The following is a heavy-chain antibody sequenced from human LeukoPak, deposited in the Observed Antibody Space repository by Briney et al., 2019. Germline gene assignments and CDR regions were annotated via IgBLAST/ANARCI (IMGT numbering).Heavy chain of an antibody. CDR3: ARDGWECGSGRGSDY. CDR1: GFTFSSYE. D-gene: IGHD3-10*01. Sequence: GGSLRLSCAASGFTFSSYEMNWVRQAPGKGLEWVSYISSSGSTIYYADSVKGRFTISRDNAKNSLYLQMNSLRAEDTAVYYCARDGWECGSGRGSDYWGQGTLVTVSS. V-gene: IGHV3-48*03. CDR2: ISSSGSTI. J-gene: IGHJ4*02.